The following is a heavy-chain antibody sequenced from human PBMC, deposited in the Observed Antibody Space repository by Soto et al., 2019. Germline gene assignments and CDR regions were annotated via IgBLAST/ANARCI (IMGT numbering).Heavy chain of an antibody. J-gene: IGHJ5*02. D-gene: IGHD2-15*01. CDR1: GGTFSNYA. Sequence: QVQLVQSGAEVKKPGSSVKVSCKASGGTFSNYAFNWVRQAPGQGLEWMGGIIPIFGTTKYAQKFQGRVTITADESSSTAYMELSSLRSEDTAMYYCARVIVVVPAPLLGWFDPWGQGTLVTVSS. CDR3: ARVIVVVPAPLLGWFDP. CDR2: IIPIFGTT. V-gene: IGHV1-69*01.